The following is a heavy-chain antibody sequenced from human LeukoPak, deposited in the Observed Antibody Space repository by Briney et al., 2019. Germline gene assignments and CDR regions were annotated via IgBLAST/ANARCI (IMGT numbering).Heavy chain of an antibody. D-gene: IGHD6-13*01. CDR1: GFTFNDYA. Sequence: GGSLRLSCAASGFTFNDYAMHWVRQAPGKGLEWVSLISWDSGNTYYADSVKGRFTISRDNSKNSLSLQMNSLRAEDTALYYCAKGPGATVGKRYIQHWGQGTLVTVSS. V-gene: IGHV3-43D*03. CDR3: AKGPGATVGKRYIQH. CDR2: ISWDSGNT. J-gene: IGHJ1*01.